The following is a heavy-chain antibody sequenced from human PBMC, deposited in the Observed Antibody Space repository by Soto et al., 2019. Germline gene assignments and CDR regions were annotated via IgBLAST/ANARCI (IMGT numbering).Heavy chain of an antibody. Sequence: SETLSLTCTVSGGSINCDNCCWTWTRQPPGKGLEWIRCFHYSGTTYQIPSLKSRLTISRDTSGNQFSLKLTSVTAADTAVYYCARGDGNTAFGYWGQGTQVTVSS. J-gene: IGHJ4*02. V-gene: IGHV4-30-4*01. D-gene: IGHD4-17*01. CDR3: ARGDGNTAFGY. CDR1: GGSINCDNCC. CDR2: FHYSGTT.